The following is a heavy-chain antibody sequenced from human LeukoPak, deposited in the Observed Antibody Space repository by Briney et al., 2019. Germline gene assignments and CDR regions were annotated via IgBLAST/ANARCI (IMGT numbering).Heavy chain of an antibody. CDR1: GITFSSYW. CDR3: ARRGGKGYCSSTSCYRDHPDY. Sequence: GGSLRLSCAVSGITFSSYWMSWVRQAPGKGLEWVAYIKQDGSAQSYVDSVKGRFTISRDNAKNSLYLQMNSLRAEDTAVYYCARRGGKGYCSSTSCYRDHPDYWGQGTLVTVSS. J-gene: IGHJ4*02. V-gene: IGHV3-7*05. D-gene: IGHD2-2*01. CDR2: IKQDGSAQ.